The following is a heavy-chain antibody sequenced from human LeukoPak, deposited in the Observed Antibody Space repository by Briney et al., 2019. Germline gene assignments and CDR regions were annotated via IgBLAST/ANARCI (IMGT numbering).Heavy chain of an antibody. Sequence: PGGSLRLSGAASGFTFSSYSMNWVRQAPGKRLEWVAVISYDGSNKYYADSVKGRFTISRDNSKNTLYLQMNSLRAEDTAVYYCAMTYWGQGTLVTVSS. V-gene: IGHV3-30*03. CDR3: AMTY. CDR1: GFTFSSYS. CDR2: ISYDGSNK. J-gene: IGHJ4*02.